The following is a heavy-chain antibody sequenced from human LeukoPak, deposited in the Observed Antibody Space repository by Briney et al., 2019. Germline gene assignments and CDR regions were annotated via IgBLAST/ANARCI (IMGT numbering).Heavy chain of an antibody. D-gene: IGHD3-9*01. CDR1: GYTFTSYG. V-gene: IGHV1-18*01. J-gene: IGHJ3*02. Sequence: GASVKVSCKASGYTFTSYGISWVRQAPGQGLEWMGWISAYNGNTNYAQKLQGGVTMTTDTSTSTAYMELRSLRSDDTAVYYCARVLGEAVLRYFDWLLPPSGAFDIWGQVTMVTVSS. CDR2: ISAYNGNT. CDR3: ARVLGEAVLRYFDWLLPPSGAFDI.